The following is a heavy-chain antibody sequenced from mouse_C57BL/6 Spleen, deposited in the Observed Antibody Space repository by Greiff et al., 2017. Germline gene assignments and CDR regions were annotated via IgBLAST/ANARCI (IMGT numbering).Heavy chain of an antibody. CDR3: ARDGLGYFDV. D-gene: IGHD3-1*01. V-gene: IGHV1-55*01. J-gene: IGHJ1*03. CDR1: GYTFTSSW. Sequence: QVQLQQSGAELVKPGASVKMSCKASGYTFTSSWITWVKQRPGQGLEWIGDIYPGSGSTNYNEKFKSKATLTVDTSSSTAYMQLSSLTSEDSAVYYCARDGLGYFDVWGTGTTVTVAS. CDR2: IYPGSGST.